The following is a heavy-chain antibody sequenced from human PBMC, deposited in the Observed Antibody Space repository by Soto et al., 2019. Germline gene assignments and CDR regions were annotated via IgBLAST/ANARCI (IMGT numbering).Heavy chain of an antibody. V-gene: IGHV3-23*01. CDR3: AVRSGTYYYFDY. D-gene: IGHD3-10*01. CDR2: ISGSGATT. J-gene: IGHJ4*02. Sequence: PGGSLRLSCAASGFTFNFYAMTWVRQAPGKGLEWVSTISGSGATTYYVDSVKGRFTISRDSSKNTLSLRMDSLRAEDTAIYYCAVRSGTYYYFDYWGQGTLVTVSS. CDR1: GFTFNFYA.